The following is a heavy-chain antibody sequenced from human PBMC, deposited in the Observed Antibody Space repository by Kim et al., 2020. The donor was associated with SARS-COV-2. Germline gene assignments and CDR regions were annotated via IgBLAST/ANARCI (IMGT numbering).Heavy chain of an antibody. D-gene: IGHD2-2*01. CDR2: IWYDGSTK. CDR1: GFTFSSYG. CDR3: ANGGSSSSWAHLY. Sequence: GGSLRLSCAASGFTFSSYGMHWVRQAPGKGLEWVAVIWYDGSTKYYVDSVKGRFTISRDNSKNTLYLQMNSLRAEDTAVYYCANGGSSSSWAHLYWGQGT. V-gene: IGHV3-33*06. J-gene: IGHJ1*01.